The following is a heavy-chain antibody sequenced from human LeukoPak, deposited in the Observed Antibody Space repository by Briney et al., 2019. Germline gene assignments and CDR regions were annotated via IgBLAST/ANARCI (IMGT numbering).Heavy chain of an antibody. D-gene: IGHD4-17*01. Sequence: PSETLSLTYAVYGGSFSGYYWSWIRQPPGKGLEWIGEINHSGSINYNPSLKSRVTISVDTSKNQFSLKLSSVTAADTAVYYWARGPGLRWPKLRYFDLWGRGTLVTVSS. CDR3: ARGPGLRWPKLRYFDL. CDR2: INHSGSI. V-gene: IGHV4-34*01. J-gene: IGHJ2*01. CDR1: GGSFSGYY.